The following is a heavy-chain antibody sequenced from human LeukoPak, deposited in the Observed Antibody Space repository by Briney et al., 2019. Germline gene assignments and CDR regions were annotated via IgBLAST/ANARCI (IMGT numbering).Heavy chain of an antibody. CDR2: IWYDGSDK. CDR1: GFTFRNHG. D-gene: IGHD6-13*01. CDR3: ARDIAARRLDY. Sequence: GGSLRLSCAASGFTFRNHGMHWVRQAPGKGLEWVAVIWYDGSDKYYADSVKGRFTVSRDNSMNTLDLLMNSLRAEDTAVYYCARDIAARRLDYWGQGTLVTVSS. V-gene: IGHV3-33*01. J-gene: IGHJ4*02.